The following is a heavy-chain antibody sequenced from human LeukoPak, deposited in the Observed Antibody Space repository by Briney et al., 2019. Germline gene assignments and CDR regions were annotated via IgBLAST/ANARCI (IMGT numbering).Heavy chain of an antibody. V-gene: IGHV6-1*01. CDR3: VRDFNWAFDY. CDR2: TRYRSTWNT. J-gene: IGHJ4*02. D-gene: IGHD3-16*01. Sequence: SQTLSLTCAISGDIVSSKSVSRSWMRQSPSRGLEYLGRTRYRSTWNTFYSLSVEGRIAINADTSRNEVSLRLSSVTPEDTALYYCVRDFNWAFDYWGQGTLVTVSS. CDR1: GDIVSSKSVS.